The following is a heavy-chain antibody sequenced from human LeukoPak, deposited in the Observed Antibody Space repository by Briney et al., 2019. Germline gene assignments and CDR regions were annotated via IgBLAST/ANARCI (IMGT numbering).Heavy chain of an antibody. CDR3: ARVTYSTSGPLDY. Sequence: ASVKVSCKVSGYSATQLSMHWVRQIPGKGLEWMGGFDPEDGQKIYAQKFQGRVTMTDYTSTDTAYIEVSGLRSDDTAVYYCARVTYSTSGPLDYWGQGTLVTVSS. J-gene: IGHJ4*02. D-gene: IGHD6-6*01. CDR2: FDPEDGQK. V-gene: IGHV1-24*01. CDR1: GYSATQLS.